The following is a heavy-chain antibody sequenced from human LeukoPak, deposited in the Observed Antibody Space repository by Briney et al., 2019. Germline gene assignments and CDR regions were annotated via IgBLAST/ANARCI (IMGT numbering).Heavy chain of an antibody. D-gene: IGHD1-26*01. J-gene: IGHJ5*02. CDR3: ARSVAGIVGATSFPWFDP. V-gene: IGHV5-51*01. Sequence: GGTLRLSCAASGFTFSTYWIGWVRQMPGKGLEWMGIIYPGDSDTRYSPSFQGQVTISADKSISTAYLQWSSLKASDTAMYYCARSVAGIVGATSFPWFDPWGQGTLVTVSS. CDR2: IYPGDSDT. CDR1: GFTFSTYW.